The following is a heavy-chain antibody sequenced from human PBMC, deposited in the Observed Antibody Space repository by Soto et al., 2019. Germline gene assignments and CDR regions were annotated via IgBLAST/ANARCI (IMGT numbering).Heavy chain of an antibody. Sequence: EVQLVETGGGLIQPGGSLRLSCAVSGLTVSSNYMSWVRQAPGKGLEWVSIIYSAGSTYYADSVKGRFTISRDNSKNTVYRQMNGVRAEDTAVYYCARVFTDTAKVFHYWGQGTLVTVSS. CDR1: GLTVSSNY. CDR3: ARVFTDTAKVFHY. CDR2: IYSAGST. V-gene: IGHV3-53*02. J-gene: IGHJ4*02. D-gene: IGHD5-18*01.